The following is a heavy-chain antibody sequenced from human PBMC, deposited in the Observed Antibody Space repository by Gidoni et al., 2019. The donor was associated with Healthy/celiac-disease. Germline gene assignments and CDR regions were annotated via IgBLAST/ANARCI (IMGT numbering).Heavy chain of an antibody. V-gene: IGHV4-39*01. D-gene: IGHD6-19*01. CDR2: IYYSGST. Sequence: QLQLQESGPGLVQPSETLSLTCTVSGGSISSSSYYWGWIRQPPGKGLEWIGSIYYSGSTYYNPSLKSRVTISVDTSKNQFSLKLSSVTAADTAVYYCHIAVAGRGVDYWGQGTLVTVSS. J-gene: IGHJ4*02. CDR3: HIAVAGRGVDY. CDR1: GGSISSSSYY.